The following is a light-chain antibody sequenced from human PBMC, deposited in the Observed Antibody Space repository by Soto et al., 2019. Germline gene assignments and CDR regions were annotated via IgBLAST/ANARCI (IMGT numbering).Light chain of an antibody. CDR3: CSYAGSSTDYV. CDR1: SSDVGSYNL. J-gene: IGLJ1*01. V-gene: IGLV2-23*01. CDR2: EGS. Sequence: QSALTQPASVSGSPGQSITISCTGTSSDVGSYNLVSCYQQHPGKAPKLMIYEGSKRPSGVSNRFSGSKSGNTASLTISGLQAEDEADYYCCSYAGSSTDYVSGTGTKLTVL.